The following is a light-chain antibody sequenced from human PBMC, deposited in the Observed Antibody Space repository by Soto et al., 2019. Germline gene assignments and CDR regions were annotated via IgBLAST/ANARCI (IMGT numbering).Light chain of an antibody. CDR1: QTITGY. CDR3: QQGNGIPYT. CDR2: AAS. J-gene: IGKJ2*01. V-gene: IGKV1-39*01. Sequence: DIQMTQSPSSLSASVGDRVTITCRASQTITGYLNWYQQRPGKAPKLLIYAASSLQSGVPSRFSGSGSGLDFTLTINSLQPEDFATYFCQQGNGIPYTFGQGTKLEIK.